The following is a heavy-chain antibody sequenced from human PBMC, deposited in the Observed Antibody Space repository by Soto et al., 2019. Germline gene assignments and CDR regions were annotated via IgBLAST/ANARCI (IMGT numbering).Heavy chain of an antibody. CDR2: IYYSGST. CDR3: ARGPDYYDSSGYYPFDY. J-gene: IGHJ4*02. CDR1: GGSVSSGSYY. Sequence: QVQLQESGPGLVKPSETLSLTCTVSGGSVSSGSYYWSWIRQPPGKGLEWIGYIYYSGSTNYNPSLKRRVTISVDTSKTQFSLKLSSVPAADTAVYYCARGPDYYDSSGYYPFDYWGQGTLVTVSS. D-gene: IGHD3-22*01. V-gene: IGHV4-61*01.